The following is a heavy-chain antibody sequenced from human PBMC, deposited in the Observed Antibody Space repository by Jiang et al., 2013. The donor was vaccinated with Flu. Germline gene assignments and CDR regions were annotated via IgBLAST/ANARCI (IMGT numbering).Heavy chain of an antibody. CDR2: IYPGDSDT. Sequence: IYPGDSDTRYSPSFQGQVTISADKSISTAYLQWSSLKASDTAMYYCARLGYSGYDDFDYWGQGTLVTVSS. CDR3: ARLGYSGYDDFDY. J-gene: IGHJ4*02. V-gene: IGHV5-51*01. D-gene: IGHD5-12*01.